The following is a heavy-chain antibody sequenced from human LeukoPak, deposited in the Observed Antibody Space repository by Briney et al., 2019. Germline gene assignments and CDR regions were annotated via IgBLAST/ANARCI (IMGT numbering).Heavy chain of an antibody. V-gene: IGHV4-38-2*02. D-gene: IGHD3-3*01. CDR2: IYHSGST. Sequence: SETLSLTCAVYGGSLSDYYWGWIRQPPGKGLEWIGSIYHSGSTYYNPSLKSRVTISVDTSKNQFSLKLSSVTAADTAVYYCARDQEITIFGVVERGFDPWGQGTLVTVSS. CDR3: ARDQEITIFGVVERGFDP. CDR1: GGSLSDYY. J-gene: IGHJ5*02.